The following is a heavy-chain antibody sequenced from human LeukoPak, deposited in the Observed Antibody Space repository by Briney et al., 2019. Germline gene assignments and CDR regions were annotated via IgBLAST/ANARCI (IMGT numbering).Heavy chain of an antibody. CDR1: GYTFTGYY. J-gene: IGHJ6*02. V-gene: IGHV1-2*02. Sequence: ASVKVSCKASGYTFTGYYMHWVRQAPGQGLEWMGWINPNSGGTNYAQKFQGRVTMTRDTSISTAYMELSRLRSDDTAVYYCALLFAGYYYGSGNLYGMDVWGQGTTVTVSS. CDR3: ALLFAGYYYGSGNLYGMDV. D-gene: IGHD3-10*01. CDR2: INPNSGGT.